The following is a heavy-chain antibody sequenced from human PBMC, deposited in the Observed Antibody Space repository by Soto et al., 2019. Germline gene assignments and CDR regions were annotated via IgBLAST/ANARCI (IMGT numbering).Heavy chain of an antibody. D-gene: IGHD2-15*01. CDR1: GVTFSSYA. CDR3: AKTPSGDIGPGGYVGP. J-gene: IGHJ5*02. Sequence: PGGSLRLSCASSGVTFSSYAMSWVRQAPGKGLEWVSSIGGSSGHIYYADSLKGRFTISRDNAKNSLYLQMNSLRAEDTAVYYCAKTPSGDIGPGGYVGPWGQGTLVTVSS. V-gene: IGHV3-21*04. CDR2: IGGSSGHI.